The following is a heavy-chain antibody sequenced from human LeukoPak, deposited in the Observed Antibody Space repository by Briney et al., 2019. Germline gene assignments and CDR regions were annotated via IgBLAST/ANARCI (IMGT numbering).Heavy chain of an antibody. CDR2: IYYSGSA. V-gene: IGHV4-59*01. J-gene: IGHJ4*02. CDR1: GGSIRSYY. D-gene: IGHD4-17*01. CDR3: ARGGYGDTFDY. Sequence: PSETLSLTCTVSGGSIRSYYWSWIRQPPGKGVEWIGYIYYSGSANYNPSLKSRATISVDTSKNQFSLKLSSVTAADTAVYYCARGGYGDTFDYWGQGTLVTVSS.